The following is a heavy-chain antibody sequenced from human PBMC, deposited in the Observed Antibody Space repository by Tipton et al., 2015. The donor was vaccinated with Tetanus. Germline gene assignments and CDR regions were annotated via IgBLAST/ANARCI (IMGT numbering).Heavy chain of an antibody. J-gene: IGHJ4*02. CDR2: IKSKTDGGTT. CDR3: TTKALNYYDSSGYYYAEY. CDR1: GFTFSNAW. V-gene: IGHV3-15*01. Sequence: SLRLSCAASGFTFSNAWMSWVRQAPGKGLEWVGRIKSKTDGGTTDYAAPVKGRFTISRDDSKNTLYLQMNSLKTEDTAVYYCTTKALNYYDSSGYYYAEYWGQGTLVTVSS. D-gene: IGHD3-22*01.